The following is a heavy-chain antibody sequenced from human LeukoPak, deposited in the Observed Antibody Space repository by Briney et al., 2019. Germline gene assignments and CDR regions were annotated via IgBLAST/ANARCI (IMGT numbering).Heavy chain of an antibody. CDR3: ARHPRDYYDSSGQRGKFDP. Sequence: SETLSLTCTVSGDSISSGDYYWSWIRQPAGKGLEWIGRISSSGSTNYNPSLKSRVTISVDTSKNQFSLKLRSVTAADTAVYYCARHPRDYYDSSGQRGKFDPWGQGTLVTVSS. J-gene: IGHJ5*02. CDR2: ISSSGST. CDR1: GDSISSGDYY. V-gene: IGHV4-61*02. D-gene: IGHD3-22*01.